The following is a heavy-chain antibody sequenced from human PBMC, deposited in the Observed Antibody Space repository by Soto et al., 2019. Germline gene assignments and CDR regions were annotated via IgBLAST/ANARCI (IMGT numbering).Heavy chain of an antibody. J-gene: IGHJ6*02. Sequence: PGGSLRLSCAVSGFTVDSNYMSWVRQAPGKGLEWVAVMRDTGRTNYADFVEGRFTISGDDSKNMVFLQMNSLRAGDTAVYYCARDDYGLDVWGQGTTVTVSS. CDR1: GFTVDSNY. CDR2: MRDTGRT. CDR3: ARDDYGLDV. V-gene: IGHV3-53*01.